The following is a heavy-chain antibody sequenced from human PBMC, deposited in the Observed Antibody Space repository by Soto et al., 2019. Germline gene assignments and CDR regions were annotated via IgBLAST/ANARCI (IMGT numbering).Heavy chain of an antibody. Sequence: PSETLSLTCTVSGGSISSGDYYWSWIRQPPGKGLEWIGYFHNSGNPKYSPSLKSRVTISVDMSEKQSSLILTSVTAADTAVYYCTRLDYYDSSGYRPWGQGTLVTVSS. J-gene: IGHJ5*02. CDR3: TRLDYYDSSGYRP. CDR1: GGSISSGDYY. CDR2: FHNSGNP. V-gene: IGHV4-61*08. D-gene: IGHD3-22*01.